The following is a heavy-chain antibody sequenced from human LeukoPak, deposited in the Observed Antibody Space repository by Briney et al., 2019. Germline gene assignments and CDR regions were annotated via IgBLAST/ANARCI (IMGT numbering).Heavy chain of an antibody. CDR1: GFTFSSYS. J-gene: IGHJ3*02. V-gene: IGHV3-48*04. Sequence: PGGSLRLSCAASGFTFSSYSMNWVRQAPGKGLEWVSYIDSSSTTIYYADSVKGRFTISRDNAKNSLYLQMNSLRAEDTAVYYCARVGEKYDYIWGTYLTDAFDIWGQGTMVTVSS. CDR3: ARVGEKYDYIWGTYLTDAFDI. D-gene: IGHD3-16*02. CDR2: IDSSSTTI.